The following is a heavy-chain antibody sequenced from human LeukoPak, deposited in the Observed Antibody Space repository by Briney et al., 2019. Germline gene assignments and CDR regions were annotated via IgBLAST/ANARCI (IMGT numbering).Heavy chain of an antibody. J-gene: IGHJ4*02. Sequence: PGGSLRLSCAAAGFTFDDYGMSWVRQAPGKGLEWVSGINWNGGSTGYADSVKGRFTISRDNAKNSLYLQMNSLRAEDTALYHCARAGGASRTTVTPYYFDYWGQGTLVTVSS. CDR2: INWNGGST. D-gene: IGHD4-17*01. CDR3: ARAGGASRTTVTPYYFDY. V-gene: IGHV3-20*01. CDR1: GFTFDDYG.